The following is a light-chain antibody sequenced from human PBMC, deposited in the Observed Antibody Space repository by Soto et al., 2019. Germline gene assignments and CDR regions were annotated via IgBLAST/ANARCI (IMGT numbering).Light chain of an antibody. J-gene: IGLJ2*01. Sequence: QSALTQPASVSGSPGQSITISCTGTSSDVGGYNFVSWYQQYPGRAPKAMIYEVNKWPSGVSNRFSGSKSGNTASLTVSGLQAEDEADYYCCSYAGSSTWVFGGGTKLTVL. CDR1: SSDVGGYNF. V-gene: IGLV2-23*02. CDR2: EVN. CDR3: CSYAGSSTWV.